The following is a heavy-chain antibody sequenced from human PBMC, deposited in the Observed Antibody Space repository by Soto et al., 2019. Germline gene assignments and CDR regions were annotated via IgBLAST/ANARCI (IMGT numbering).Heavy chain of an antibody. Sequence: QITLKESGPTLVKPTQTLTLTCTFSGFSLSTSGVGVGWIRQPPGKALEWLALIYWDDDKRYSPSLKSRLTIPKDTSKNQVVLTMTNMDPVDTATYYCAHISIMITFGGVIVTYFDYWGQGTLVTVSS. CDR1: GFSLSTSGVG. V-gene: IGHV2-5*02. CDR3: AHISIMITFGGVIVTYFDY. CDR2: IYWDDDK. D-gene: IGHD3-16*02. J-gene: IGHJ4*02.